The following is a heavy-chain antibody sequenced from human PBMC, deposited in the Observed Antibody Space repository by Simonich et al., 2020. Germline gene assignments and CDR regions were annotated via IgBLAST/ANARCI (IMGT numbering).Heavy chain of an antibody. D-gene: IGHD3-10*01. Sequence: GGGLVKPGGSLRLSCAASGFTFSSYSMNWVRQAPGKELEWVSSIGSSSSYIYYADSVKGRFTISRDNAKNSLYLKMNSLRAEDTAVYYCARDTSYYGSGSYYFDYWGQGTLVTVSS. CDR1: GFTFSSYS. J-gene: IGHJ4*02. CDR2: IGSSSSYI. V-gene: IGHV3-21*01. CDR3: ARDTSYYGSGSYYFDY.